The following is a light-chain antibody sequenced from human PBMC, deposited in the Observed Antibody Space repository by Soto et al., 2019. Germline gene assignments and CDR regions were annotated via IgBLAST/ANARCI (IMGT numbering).Light chain of an antibody. V-gene: IGKV3-15*01. J-gene: IGKJ1*01. CDR1: QSVSSN. CDR3: QQYSNWPPWT. CDR2: GAS. Sequence: EIVMTQSPATLSVSPGERATLSCRASQSVSSNLAWYQQKPGQAPRLLIYGASTRATGIPARFSGSGSGTEFTLTIRRLQSEDFAVYYCQQYSNWPPWTFGQGTKVEIK.